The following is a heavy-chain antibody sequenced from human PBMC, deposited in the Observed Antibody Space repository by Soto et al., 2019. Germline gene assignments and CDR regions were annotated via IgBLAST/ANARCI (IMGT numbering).Heavy chain of an antibody. D-gene: IGHD6-25*01. J-gene: IGHJ5*02. Sequence: LSLTCTVSGGSISSSDFYWGWLRQTPGKGLEFIGSMYYSGTTYYNPSLKSRVTISVDTSKNQFTLKLISVTAADTAVYYCAVVDSTGNWFDPWGEGALVTVSS. CDR1: GGSISSSDFY. CDR3: AVVDSTGNWFDP. V-gene: IGHV4-39*01. CDR2: MYYSGTT.